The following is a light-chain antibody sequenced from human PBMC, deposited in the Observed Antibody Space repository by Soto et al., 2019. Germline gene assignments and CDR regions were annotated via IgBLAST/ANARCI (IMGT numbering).Light chain of an antibody. V-gene: IGKV1-39*01. J-gene: IGKJ5*01. Sequence: DIQMTQSPSTLSASVGDRVTITCRASQGISTYLNWYQQKPGKAPKLLIYDASRLQSGVPSRFSGSGGGTDFTLSISSVQPEDFATYFCQQSYMDPITFGQGTRLEI. CDR1: QGISTY. CDR3: QQSYMDPIT. CDR2: DAS.